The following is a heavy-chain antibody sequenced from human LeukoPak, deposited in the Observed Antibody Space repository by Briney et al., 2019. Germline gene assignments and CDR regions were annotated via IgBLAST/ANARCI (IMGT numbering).Heavy chain of an antibody. Sequence: GGSLRLSCAASGFTFSSYAMHWVRQAPGKGLEWVAVISYDGSNKYYADSVKGRFTISRENSKNTLYLQMNSLRAEDTAVYYCARQASAGKTLYFDYWGQGTLVTVSS. D-gene: IGHD6-13*01. CDR3: ARQASAGKTLYFDY. V-gene: IGHV3-30-3*01. CDR1: GFTFSSYA. CDR2: ISYDGSNK. J-gene: IGHJ4*02.